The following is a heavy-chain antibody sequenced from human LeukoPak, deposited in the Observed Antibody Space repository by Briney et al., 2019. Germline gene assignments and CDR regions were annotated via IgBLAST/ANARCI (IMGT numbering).Heavy chain of an antibody. CDR1: GDSTSNYY. Sequence: PSETLSLTCTVSGDSTSNYYWSWSRQPPGKGLEWIGYIYYNGSTNYNPSLKSRVTISVDTSKNQFSLKLSSVTAADTAVYYCARRYCSSTNCYRRNDILFDYWGQGTLVTVSS. J-gene: IGHJ4*02. V-gene: IGHV4-59*01. CDR3: ARRYCSSTNCYRRNDILFDY. CDR2: IYYNGST. D-gene: IGHD2-2*02.